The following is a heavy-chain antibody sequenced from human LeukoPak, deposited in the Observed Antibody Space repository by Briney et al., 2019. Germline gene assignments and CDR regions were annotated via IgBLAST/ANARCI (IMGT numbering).Heavy chain of an antibody. CDR3: ARFAAGGSYYYYMDV. J-gene: IGHJ6*03. CDR2: IGTSSTTI. CDR1: AFIFSSYG. Sequence: GGSLRLSCAASAFIFSSYGMHWVRQPPGKGLEWVSNIGTSSTTIYYADSVKGRFTISRDNAKNSLYLQMNSLRADDTAVYYCARFAAGGSYYYYMDVWGKGTTVTVSS. V-gene: IGHV3-48*01. D-gene: IGHD6-25*01.